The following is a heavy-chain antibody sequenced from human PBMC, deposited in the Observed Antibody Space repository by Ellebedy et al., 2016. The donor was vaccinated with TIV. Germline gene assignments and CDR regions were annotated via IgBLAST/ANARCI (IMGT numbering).Heavy chain of an antibody. CDR3: ARFRGNLGTGSQPNYGLDV. CDR2: INPGKGNT. CDR1: GYTFTSYA. V-gene: IGHV1-3*01. Sequence: AASVKVSCKASGYTFTSYAVHWVRQAPGQRLEWMGWINPGKGNTKYSQKFQGRVTITSDTSASTAYMELSSLKSEDTAVYSCARFRGNLGTGSQPNYGLDVWGQGTTVIVSS. J-gene: IGHJ6*02. D-gene: IGHD3-10*01.